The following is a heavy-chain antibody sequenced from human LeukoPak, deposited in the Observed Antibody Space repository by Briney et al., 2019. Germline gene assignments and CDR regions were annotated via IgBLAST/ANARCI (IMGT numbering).Heavy chain of an antibody. J-gene: IGHJ4*02. D-gene: IGHD3-10*01. CDR3: ARGAGGSGSYYPFDY. CDR2: ISAYNGNT. V-gene: IGHV1-18*01. CDR1: GYTFTNYG. Sequence: ASVKVSCKASGYTFTNYGISWVRQAPGQGLEWMGWISAYNGNTNYAQKLQGRVTMTTDTSTSTAYMEVRSLRSDDTAVYYCARGAGGSGSYYPFDYWGQGTLVTVSS.